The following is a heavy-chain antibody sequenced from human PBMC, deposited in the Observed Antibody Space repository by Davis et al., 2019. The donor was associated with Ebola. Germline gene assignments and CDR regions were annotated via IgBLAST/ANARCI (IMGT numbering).Heavy chain of an antibody. CDR3: ARVSDSGYDP. CDR1: GFIFSNYA. D-gene: IGHD5-12*01. V-gene: IGHV3-23*01. CDR2: ITGSGTST. Sequence: PGGSLRLSCAASGFIFSNYAMSWVRQAPGKGLEWVSTITGSGTSTYYADSVKGRFSISRDNSKNTLYLQMNSLRAEDTAVYYCARVSDSGYDPWGQGTLVTVSS. J-gene: IGHJ5*02.